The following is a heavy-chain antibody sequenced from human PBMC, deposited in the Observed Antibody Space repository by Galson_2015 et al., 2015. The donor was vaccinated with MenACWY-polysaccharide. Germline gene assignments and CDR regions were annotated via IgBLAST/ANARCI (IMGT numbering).Heavy chain of an antibody. D-gene: IGHD3-3*01. Sequence: SLRLSCAASGFTFSSYAMSWVRQAPGKGLEWVSAISGSGGSTYYADSVKGRFTISRDNSKNTLYLQMNSLRAEDTAVYYCAKADDFWSGYYKFDYWGQGTLVTVSS. CDR1: GFTFSSYA. CDR3: AKADDFWSGYYKFDY. J-gene: IGHJ4*02. CDR2: ISGSGGST. V-gene: IGHV3-23*01.